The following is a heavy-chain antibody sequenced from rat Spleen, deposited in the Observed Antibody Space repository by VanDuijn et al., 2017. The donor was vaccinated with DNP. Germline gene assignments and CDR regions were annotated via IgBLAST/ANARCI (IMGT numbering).Heavy chain of an antibody. J-gene: IGHJ3*01. CDR3: ARLGTQGFTY. D-gene: IGHD1-5*01. V-gene: IGHV3-3*01. CDR2: INNAGST. CDR1: GFSITRSYR. Sequence: EVQLQESGPGLVKPSQSLSLTCSVTGFSITRSYRWNWIRKFPGSKLEWMGYINNAGSTNYNPSLKSRISITRDTSKNQFFLQVNSVTTEDTATYYCARLGTQGFTYWGQGTLVTVSS.